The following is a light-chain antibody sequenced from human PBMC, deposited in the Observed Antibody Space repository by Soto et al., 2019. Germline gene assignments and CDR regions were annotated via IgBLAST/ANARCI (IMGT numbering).Light chain of an antibody. CDR1: NRDVGSYNL. CDR2: EVR. Sequence: QSVLTQPASVSGSPGQSITIACTGTNRDVGSYNLVSWYQQRPGEAPKLIISEVRNRPSGISYRFTGSKSGNTASLTISGLQAEDEADYYCAAWDDSLNGFVVFGGGTKLTVL. J-gene: IGLJ2*01. CDR3: AAWDDSLNGFVV. V-gene: IGLV2-14*01.